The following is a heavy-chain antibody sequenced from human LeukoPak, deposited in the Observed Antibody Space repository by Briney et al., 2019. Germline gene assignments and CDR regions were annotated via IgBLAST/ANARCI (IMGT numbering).Heavy chain of an antibody. CDR1: GYTFTNHG. CDR3: ARDLSLGRHDDGEPFDY. J-gene: IGHJ4*02. D-gene: IGHD4-17*01. CDR2: ISGYNGNT. Sequence: GASVKVSCKTSGYTFTNHGINWVRQAPGQGLEWMGWISGYNGNTNYVQKFRGRVTMTTDTSTSTAYMELRSLSSDDTAVYYCARDLSLGRHDDGEPFDYWGQGTLVTVSS. V-gene: IGHV1-18*01.